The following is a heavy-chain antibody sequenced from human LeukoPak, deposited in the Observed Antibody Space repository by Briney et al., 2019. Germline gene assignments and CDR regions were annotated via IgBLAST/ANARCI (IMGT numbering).Heavy chain of an antibody. D-gene: IGHD3-22*01. CDR1: GGTFTSYH. Sequence: ASVKVSCKASGGTFTSYHMHWVRQAPGQGLEWMGIINPSGGSTSYAQRFQGRVTMTRDTSTSTVYMELSSLRSDDTAVYYCARDVRPSYYYDSSGYQWAFDIWGQGTMVTVSS. CDR2: INPSGGST. CDR3: ARDVRPSYYYDSSGYQWAFDI. J-gene: IGHJ3*02. V-gene: IGHV1-46*01.